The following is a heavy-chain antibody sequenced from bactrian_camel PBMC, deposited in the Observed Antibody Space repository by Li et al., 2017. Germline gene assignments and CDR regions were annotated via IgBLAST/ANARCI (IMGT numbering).Heavy chain of an antibody. D-gene: IGHD1*01. CDR2: IDSSGRI. V-gene: IGHV3S53*01. CDR1: GNVYSNYV. Sequence: HVQLVESGGGTVQAGGSRRLSCTVSGNVYSNYVMGWFRQFSGNKREAVATIDSSGRIRYIDSVKGRFTIWKDVGLKTLYLQMNNLKPEDTAMYYCAARFICREDFFRYWGQGTQVTVS. J-gene: IGHJ4*01. CDR3: AARFICREDFFRY.